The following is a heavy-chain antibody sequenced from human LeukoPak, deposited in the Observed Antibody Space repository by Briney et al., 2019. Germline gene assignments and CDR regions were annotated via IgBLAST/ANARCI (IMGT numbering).Heavy chain of an antibody. CDR1: GFTFSSYS. Sequence: GGSLRLSCAASGFTFSSYSMHWVRQAPGKGLEWVAVISYDGSNRYYADSVKGRFTVSRDNSKNTLYLQMNSLRAEDTAVYYCAKGEDIVIVPADKYYYYGMDVWGQGTTVTVSS. CDR3: AKGEDIVIVPADKYYYYGMDV. D-gene: IGHD2-2*01. J-gene: IGHJ6*02. CDR2: ISYDGSNR. V-gene: IGHV3-30*18.